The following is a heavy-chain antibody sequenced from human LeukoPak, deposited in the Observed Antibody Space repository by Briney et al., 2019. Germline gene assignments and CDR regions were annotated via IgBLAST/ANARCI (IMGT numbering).Heavy chain of an antibody. CDR2: IYYSGST. Sequence: SETLSLTCTVSGGSISSSSYYWGWIRQPPGKGLEWIGSIYYSGSTYYNPSLKSRVTISVDTSKNQFSLKLSSVTAADTAVYYCARMIGMDCSSTSCYTIDYWGQGTLVTVSS. J-gene: IGHJ4*02. CDR1: GGSISSSSYY. D-gene: IGHD2-2*02. CDR3: ARMIGMDCSSTSCYTIDY. V-gene: IGHV4-39*07.